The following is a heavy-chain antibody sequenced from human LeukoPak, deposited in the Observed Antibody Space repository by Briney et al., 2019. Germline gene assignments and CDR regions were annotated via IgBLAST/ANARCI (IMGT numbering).Heavy chain of an antibody. CDR2: IYYSGST. D-gene: IGHD6-13*01. CDR1: GDSFSSHY. Sequence: SETLSLTCAVSGDSFSSHYWTWIRQPPGKGLEWIGYIYYSGSTNYNPSLKSRVTISVDTSKNQFSLKLSSVTAADTAVYYCARYSSWTYYYYYMDVWGKGTTVTVSS. CDR3: ARYSSWTYYYYYMDV. V-gene: IGHV4-59*11. J-gene: IGHJ6*03.